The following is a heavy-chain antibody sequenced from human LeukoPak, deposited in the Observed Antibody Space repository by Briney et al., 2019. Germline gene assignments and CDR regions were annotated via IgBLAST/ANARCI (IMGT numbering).Heavy chain of an antibody. Sequence: ASVKVSCKASGGTFSSYAISWVRQAPGQGLEWMGGIFPIFGTANYAQKFQGRVTITTDESTSTAYMELSSLRSEDTAVYYCAREGDSGSSSWYTNWFDPWGQGTLVTVSS. J-gene: IGHJ5*02. D-gene: IGHD6-13*01. CDR3: AREGDSGSSSWYTNWFDP. CDR1: GGTFSSYA. V-gene: IGHV1-69*05. CDR2: IFPIFGTA.